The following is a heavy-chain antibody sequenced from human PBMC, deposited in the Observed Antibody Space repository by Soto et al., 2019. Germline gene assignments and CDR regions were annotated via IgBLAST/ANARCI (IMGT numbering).Heavy chain of an antibody. CDR1: GYTFTGYY. Sequence: ASVKVSCKASGYTFTGYYMHWVRQAPGQGLEWMGWINPNSGGTNYAQKFQGWVTMTRDTSISTAYMELSRLRSDDTAVYYCARERYSSPALGYYYGMVVWGQGTTVTVSS. D-gene: IGHD6-13*01. CDR3: ARERYSSPALGYYYGMVV. V-gene: IGHV1-2*04. J-gene: IGHJ6*02. CDR2: INPNSGGT.